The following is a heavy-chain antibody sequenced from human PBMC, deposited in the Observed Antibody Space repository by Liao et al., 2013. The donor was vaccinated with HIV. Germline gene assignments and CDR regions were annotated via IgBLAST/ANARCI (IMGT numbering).Heavy chain of an antibody. CDR3: ARDQGIAAAGNY. D-gene: IGHD6-13*01. Sequence: QLHLQESGPGLVKPSETLSLTCTVSGDSFSGTSYYWGWIRQPPGKGLEWIGSIYYSGSTYYNPSLKSRVTISVDTSKNQFSLKLSSVTAADTAVYYCARDQGIAAAGNYWGQGTLVTVSS. V-gene: IGHV4-39*07. J-gene: IGHJ4*02. CDR1: GDSFSGTSYY. CDR2: IYYSGST.